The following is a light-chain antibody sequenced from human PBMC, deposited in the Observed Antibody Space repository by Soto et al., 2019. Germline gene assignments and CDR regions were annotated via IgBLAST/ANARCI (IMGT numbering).Light chain of an antibody. J-gene: IGKJ4*01. CDR1: QSVSNN. V-gene: IGKV3-15*01. Sequence: EIVMTQSPATLSVSPGERATLSCRASQSVSNNLAWYQQKPGQAPRLLISGASTRATGIPARFSASGSGTEFTRTISSLQSEDVAGYYCQQYYNWPPLTFGGGTKVEIK. CDR3: QQYYNWPPLT. CDR2: GAS.